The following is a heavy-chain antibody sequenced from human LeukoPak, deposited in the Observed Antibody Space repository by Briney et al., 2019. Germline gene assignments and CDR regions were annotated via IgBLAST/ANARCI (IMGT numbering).Heavy chain of an antibody. CDR1: XXSXTTSGVX. CDR2: IYWDNDR. V-gene: IGHV2-5*02. CDR3: AHRVFQGGYWDSGKFDY. Sequence: SGXXXXNXTXXLXXTXTFSXXSXTTSGVXVGWIRQPPGKALXCLALIYWDNDRRYSPSLRSRLTINKDTSKNQVVLTMTNMDPVDTATYFCAHRVFQGGYWDSGKFDYWGQGIPVTVSS. D-gene: IGHD2-8*02. J-gene: IGHJ4*02.